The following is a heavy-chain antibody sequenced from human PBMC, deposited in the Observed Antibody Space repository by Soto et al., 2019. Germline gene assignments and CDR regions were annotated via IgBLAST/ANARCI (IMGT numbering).Heavy chain of an antibody. CDR2: IYYSGST. CDR3: AADQISQDAFDI. J-gene: IGHJ3*02. Sequence: PSETLSLTCTVSGGSISSYYWSWIRQPPGKGLEWIGYIYYSGSTNYNPSLKSRVTISVDTSKNQFSLKLSSVTAADTAVYYCAADQISQDAFDIWGQGTMVTV. CDR1: GGSISSYY. V-gene: IGHV4-59*01.